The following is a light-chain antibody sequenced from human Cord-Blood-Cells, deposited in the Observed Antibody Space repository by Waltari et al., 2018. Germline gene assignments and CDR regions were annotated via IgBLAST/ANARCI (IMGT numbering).Light chain of an antibody. CDR2: GAS. CDR3: QQYNNWPPGPYT. J-gene: IGKJ2*01. Sequence: EILMTQSPATLSVSPGERATLSCRASQSVSSNLAWYQQKPGQAPRLLIYGASTRATGIPARFSGSGSGTEFTLTISSLQSEDFAVYYCQQYNNWPPGPYTFGQGTKLEIK. V-gene: IGKV3-15*01. CDR1: QSVSSN.